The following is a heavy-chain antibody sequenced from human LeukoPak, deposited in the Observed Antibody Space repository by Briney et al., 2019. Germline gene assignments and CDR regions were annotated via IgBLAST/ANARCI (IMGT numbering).Heavy chain of an antibody. D-gene: IGHD2-21*02. V-gene: IGHV3-23*01. J-gene: IGHJ3*02. CDR1: GFTFSSYA. CDR2: ISGSGGST. CDR3: YVVVTARIRHAFDI. Sequence: PGGSLRLSCAASGFTFSSYAMSWVRQAPGKGLEWVSAISGSGGSTYYADSVKGRFTISRDNSKNTLYLQMNSLRAKDTAVYYCYVVVTARIRHAFDIWGQGTMVTVSS.